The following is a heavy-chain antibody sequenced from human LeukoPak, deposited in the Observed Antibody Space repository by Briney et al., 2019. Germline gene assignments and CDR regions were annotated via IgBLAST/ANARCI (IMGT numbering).Heavy chain of an antibody. Sequence: SGTLSLTCAVSGGSTSSSNWWSWVRQPPGKGLEWVGEIYHSGYTNYNPSLKSRVTISLDKSNNQFSLKLSSVTAADTAVYYCARDQYYYGSGSYGLDYWGQGTLVTVSS. CDR1: GGSTSSSNW. CDR2: IYHSGYT. V-gene: IGHV4-4*02. J-gene: IGHJ4*02. D-gene: IGHD3-10*01. CDR3: ARDQYYYGSGSYGLDY.